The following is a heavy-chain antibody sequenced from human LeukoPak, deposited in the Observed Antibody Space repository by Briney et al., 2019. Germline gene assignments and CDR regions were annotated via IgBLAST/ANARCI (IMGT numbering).Heavy chain of an antibody. Sequence: SETLSLTCTVSGGSISSGGYYWSWIRQHPGKGLEWIGYIYYSGSTYYNPSLKSRVTISVDTSKNQFSLKLSSVTAADTAVYYCARVSKMTTVVTTNYYYYYMDVWGKGTTVTVSS. CDR3: ARVSKMTTVVTTNYYYYYMDV. D-gene: IGHD4-23*01. CDR2: IYYSGST. J-gene: IGHJ6*03. V-gene: IGHV4-31*03. CDR1: GGSISSGGYY.